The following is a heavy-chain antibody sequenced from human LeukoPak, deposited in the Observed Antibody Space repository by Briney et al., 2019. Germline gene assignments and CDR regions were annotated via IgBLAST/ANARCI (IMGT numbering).Heavy chain of an antibody. CDR2: INPNSGGT. J-gene: IGHJ3*02. V-gene: IGHV1-2*02. Sequence: ASVKVSCKASGYTFTGYYMHWVRQAPGQGLEWMGWINPNSGGTNYAQKFQGRVTMTRDTSISTAYMELSRLRSDDTAVYYCAMRTYVVPAALDAFDIWGQGTMVTVSS. D-gene: IGHD2-2*01. CDR3: AMRTYVVPAALDAFDI. CDR1: GYTFTGYY.